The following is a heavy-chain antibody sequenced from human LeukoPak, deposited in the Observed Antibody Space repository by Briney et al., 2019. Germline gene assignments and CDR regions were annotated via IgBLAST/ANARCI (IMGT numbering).Heavy chain of an antibody. V-gene: IGHV3-7*01. J-gene: IGHJ3*02. CDR3: TRDSNYHDRSICYDVFDI. D-gene: IGHD3-22*01. Sequence: GGSLRLSCAASGFTFSRYWMIWVRQTPGKGLEWVANIKGDGSLKYYQDSVRGRFTISRDNADNSLYLQMNSLSAGDTAVYYCTRDSNYHDRSICYDVFDIWGQGTKVTVSS. CDR2: IKGDGSLK. CDR1: GFTFSRYW.